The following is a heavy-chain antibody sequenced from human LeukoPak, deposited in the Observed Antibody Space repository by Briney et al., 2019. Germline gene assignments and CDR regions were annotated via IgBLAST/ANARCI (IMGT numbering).Heavy chain of an antibody. J-gene: IGHJ6*03. Sequence: GGSLRLSCAASGFTFSSYAMSWVRQAPGKGREWVSAISVGSADYADSVKGRFSISIDNSKNTLYLQMNSLRAEDTAVYYCAKDRSARYDFWSGSFSHYYYFYMDVWGKGTTVTVSS. CDR2: ISVGSA. CDR3: AKDRSARYDFWSGSFSHYYYFYMDV. D-gene: IGHD3-3*01. CDR1: GFTFSSYA. V-gene: IGHV3-23*01.